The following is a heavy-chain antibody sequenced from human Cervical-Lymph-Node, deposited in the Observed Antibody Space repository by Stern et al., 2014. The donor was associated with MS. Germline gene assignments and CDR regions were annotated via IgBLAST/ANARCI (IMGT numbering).Heavy chain of an antibody. V-gene: IGHV1-18*01. D-gene: IGHD2-2*02. CDR1: GYTFTSFG. CDR3: ARGPYCSSTSCYTNGYYFYGMDV. Sequence: QVQLVESGPEVKKPGASVKVSCKASGYTFTSFGISWVRRAPGPGLEWMGWISGYNGNTNYPQKFQGRVTLTTDTSTSTAHMDLTSLRSDDTAMYYCARGPYCSSTSCYTNGYYFYGMDVWGQGTTVTVSS. CDR2: ISGYNGNT. J-gene: IGHJ6*02.